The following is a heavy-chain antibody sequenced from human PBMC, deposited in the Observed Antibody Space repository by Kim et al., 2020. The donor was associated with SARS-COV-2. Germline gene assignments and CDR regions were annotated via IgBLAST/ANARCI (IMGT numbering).Heavy chain of an antibody. CDR1: GGSFSTYY. CDR2: VYYSGST. CDR3: ARGGGMDV. V-gene: IGHV4-59*13. J-gene: IGHJ6*02. Sequence: SETLSLTCTVSGGSFSTYYWTWIRQPPGKGLEWIGYVYYSGSTIYNPSLKSRVTISVDTSKNQISLKMTSVTTADAGVYYCARGGGMDVWGQGTTVTVSS.